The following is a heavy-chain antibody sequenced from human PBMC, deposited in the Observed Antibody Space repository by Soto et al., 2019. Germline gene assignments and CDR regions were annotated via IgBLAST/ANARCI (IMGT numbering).Heavy chain of an antibody. Sequence: PGGSLRLSCAASGFTFSDSAMTWVRQTPGKGLEYVSSITFSGGSTYYADSVKGRFTISRDNSKNTLYLQMNSLRAEDTALYYWSKDDVDLGISNWGQGTMDTVSS. CDR3: SKDDVDLGISN. CDR1: GFTFSDSA. D-gene: IGHD3-16*01. CDR2: ITFSGGST. V-gene: IGHV3-23*01. J-gene: IGHJ4*01.